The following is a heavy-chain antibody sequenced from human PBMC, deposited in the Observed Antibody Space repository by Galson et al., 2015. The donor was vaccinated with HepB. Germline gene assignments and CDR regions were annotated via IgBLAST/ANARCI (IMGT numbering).Heavy chain of an antibody. CDR2: IYTGGST. Sequence: SLRLSCAASGFTVNNNYMTWVRQAPGKGLEWVSLIYTGGSTDYADSVKGRFTISRDNSKNTVYLQMDRLRTEDTAVYYCARDTRYYGSGRLDYWGQGTLVTVSS. V-gene: IGHV3-66*02. D-gene: IGHD3-10*01. CDR1: GFTVNNNY. J-gene: IGHJ4*02. CDR3: ARDTRYYGSGRLDY.